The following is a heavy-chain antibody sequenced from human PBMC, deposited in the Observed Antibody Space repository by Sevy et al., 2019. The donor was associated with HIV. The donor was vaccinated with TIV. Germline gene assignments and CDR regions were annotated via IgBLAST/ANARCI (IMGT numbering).Heavy chain of an antibody. D-gene: IGHD5-12*01. V-gene: IGHV3-15*01. CDR3: ITDPAYRGYDEEVINYYFYGMDV. CDR2: IKSEFDGGAI. CDR1: GFTFSSAW. Sequence: GGSLRLSCTASGFTFSSAWMSWVRQAPGKGLEWVGRIKSEFDGGAIDYAAPAKGRFSISREDSKTTVYLQMNSLKTDDTAVYYCITDPAYRGYDEEVINYYFYGMDVWGQGTTVTVSS. J-gene: IGHJ6*02.